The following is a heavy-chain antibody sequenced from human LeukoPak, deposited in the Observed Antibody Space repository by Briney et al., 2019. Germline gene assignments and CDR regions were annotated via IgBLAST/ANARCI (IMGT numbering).Heavy chain of an antibody. J-gene: IGHJ4*02. Sequence: GRSLRLSCAASGFTFSSYAMHWVRQAPGKGLEWVAVISYDGSNKYYADSVKGRFTISRDNSKNTLYLQMNSLRAEDTAVYYCARDILRYDSSGYYFFPPHYWGQGTLVTVSS. V-gene: IGHV3-30-3*01. D-gene: IGHD3-22*01. CDR3: ARDILRYDSSGYYFFPPHY. CDR2: ISYDGSNK. CDR1: GFTFSSYA.